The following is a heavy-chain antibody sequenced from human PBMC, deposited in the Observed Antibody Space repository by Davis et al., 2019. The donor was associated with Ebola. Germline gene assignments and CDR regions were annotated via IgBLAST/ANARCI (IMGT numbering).Heavy chain of an antibody. CDR2: ISRDGGST. CDR3: VRDYGRGWSSFYYYMDV. Sequence: GGSLRLSCAASGFTFDDYTMHWVRQAPGEGLEWVSLISRDGGSTFYADSVKGRFTISRDNSKNSLYLQMNGLRAEDTAVYYCVRDYGRGWSSFYYYMDVWGKGTTVTVSS. V-gene: IGHV3-43*01. J-gene: IGHJ6*03. D-gene: IGHD3-10*01. CDR1: GFTFDDYT.